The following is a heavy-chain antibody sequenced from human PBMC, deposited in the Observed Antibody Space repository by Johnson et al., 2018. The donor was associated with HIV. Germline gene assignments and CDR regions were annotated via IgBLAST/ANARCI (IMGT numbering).Heavy chain of an antibody. CDR1: GFTLSDYY. J-gene: IGHJ3*02. Sequence: QVPLVESGGGLVKLGGSLRLSCVASGFTLSDYYMTWVRQAPGKGLEWVSYISSSGSTIYSADSVKGRFTISRDNAKNSLYLQMNSLRAEDTAVYYCARSKDCSVGSCPDAFDIWGQGTMVTVSS. V-gene: IGHV3-11*04. D-gene: IGHD2-15*01. CDR3: ARSKDCSVGSCPDAFDI. CDR2: ISSSGSTI.